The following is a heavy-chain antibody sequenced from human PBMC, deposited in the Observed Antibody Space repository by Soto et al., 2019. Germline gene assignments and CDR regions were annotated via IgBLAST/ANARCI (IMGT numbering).Heavy chain of an antibody. J-gene: IGHJ5*02. Sequence: QVQLVQSGGEVKKPGASVMVSCMASGYSLTKYAITWVRQAPGQGLEWLGWISFYNGDTKYAQNLQGRVTMTTDTSTSTAYMALRSLRSDDTAVYYCARVPTYGDYWFDPWGQGTLVTVSS. CDR1: GYSLTKYA. CDR3: ARVPTYGDYWFDP. D-gene: IGHD4-17*01. CDR2: ISFYNGDT. V-gene: IGHV1-18*04.